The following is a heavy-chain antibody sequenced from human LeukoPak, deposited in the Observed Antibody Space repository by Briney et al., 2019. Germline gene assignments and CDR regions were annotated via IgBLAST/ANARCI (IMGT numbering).Heavy chain of an antibody. Sequence: SETLSLTCTVSGGFISSTTYYWVWIRQPPGKGLEWIGNIYYSGSTDYNPSLKSRVTISVDTSKNQFSLKLSSVTAADTAVYYCARHEGASGWPFDYWGQGTLVTVSS. CDR1: GGFISSTTYY. D-gene: IGHD6-19*01. J-gene: IGHJ4*02. CDR3: ARHEGASGWPFDY. V-gene: IGHV4-39*01. CDR2: IYYSGST.